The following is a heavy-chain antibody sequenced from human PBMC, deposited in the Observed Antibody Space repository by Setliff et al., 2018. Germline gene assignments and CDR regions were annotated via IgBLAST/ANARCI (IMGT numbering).Heavy chain of an antibody. CDR3: AGLYYYGSGSYPAPIDY. Sequence: SEALSLTCTVSGGSISSSSYYWGWIRQPPGKGLEWIGSIYYSGSTYYNPSLKSRVTISVDTSKNQFSLKLSSVTAADTAVYYCAGLYYYGSGSYPAPIDYWGQGTLVTVSS. D-gene: IGHD3-10*01. J-gene: IGHJ4*02. CDR2: IYYSGST. V-gene: IGHV4-39*01. CDR1: GGSISSSSYY.